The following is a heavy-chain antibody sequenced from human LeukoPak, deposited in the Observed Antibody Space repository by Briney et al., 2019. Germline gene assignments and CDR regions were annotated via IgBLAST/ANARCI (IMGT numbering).Heavy chain of an antibody. V-gene: IGHV4-31*03. CDR1: GGSISSGGYY. D-gene: IGHD6-13*01. J-gene: IGHJ4*02. CDR3: ARDGKQQLVLDY. CDR2: IYYSGST. Sequence: SETLSLTCTVSGGSISSGGYYWSWIRQHPGKGLEWIGCIYYSGSTYYNPSLKSRVTISVDTSKNQFSLKLSSVTAADTAVYYCARDGKQQLVLDYWGQGTLVTVSS.